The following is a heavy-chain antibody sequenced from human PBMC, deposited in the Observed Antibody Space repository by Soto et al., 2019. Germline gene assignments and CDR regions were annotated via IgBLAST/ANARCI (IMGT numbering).Heavy chain of an antibody. CDR3: AKSHVFHYYYYNMDV. D-gene: IGHD2-8*01. CDR2: ISVSGGST. CDR1: GFTFSDYA. J-gene: IGHJ6*02. Sequence: EVQLLESGGGLVQPGGSLRLSCAASGFTFSDYAMSWVRQAPGKGLEWGSVISVSGGSTYYADSVKGRFTISRDNSKNTLYLQMNTLRAEDTAVYYCAKSHVFHYYYYNMDVWGQGTTVTVSS. V-gene: IGHV3-23*01.